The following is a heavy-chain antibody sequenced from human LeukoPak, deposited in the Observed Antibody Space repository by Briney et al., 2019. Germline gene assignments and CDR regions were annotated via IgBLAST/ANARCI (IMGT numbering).Heavy chain of an antibody. CDR1: GGSFSNYH. D-gene: IGHD3-10*01. Sequence: PSETPSLTCAVYGGSFSNYHWSWIRQPPGKGLEWIGEINHSRSTNYNPSLKSRVTISVDTSKNQFYLKLSSVTAADTAVYYCARSRMVRGPLFDPWGQGTLVTVSS. CDR2: INHSRST. V-gene: IGHV4-34*01. CDR3: ARSRMVRGPLFDP. J-gene: IGHJ5*02.